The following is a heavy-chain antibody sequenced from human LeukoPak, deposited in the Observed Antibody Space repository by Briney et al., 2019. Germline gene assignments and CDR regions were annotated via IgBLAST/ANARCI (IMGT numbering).Heavy chain of an antibody. CDR3: AKPDEYSSSWYVSYDY. J-gene: IGHJ4*02. CDR1: GLTFDDYA. Sequence: PGGSLRLSCAASGLTFDDYAMHWVRQAPGKGLEWVSSISWNSGNIGYADSVKGRFTISRDNSKNTLYLQMNSLRAEDTAVYYCAKPDEYSSSWYVSYDYWGQGTLVTVSS. D-gene: IGHD6-13*01. V-gene: IGHV3-9*01. CDR2: ISWNSGNI.